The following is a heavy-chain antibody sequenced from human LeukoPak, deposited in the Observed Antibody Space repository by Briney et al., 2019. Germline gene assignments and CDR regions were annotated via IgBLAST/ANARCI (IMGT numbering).Heavy chain of an antibody. CDR1: GFSFSSTW. V-gene: IGHV3-7*05. J-gene: IGHJ4*02. D-gene: IGHD4-23*01. CDR2: INKNGSEK. Sequence: GGSLRLSCAASGFSFSSTWMTWVRQAPGKGLERVANINKNGSEKYYVDSVKGRFTISRDNAKNSLYLQMNSLRAEDTAVYYCARDQGWQQFDYWGQGTLVTVSS. CDR3: ARDQGWQQFDY.